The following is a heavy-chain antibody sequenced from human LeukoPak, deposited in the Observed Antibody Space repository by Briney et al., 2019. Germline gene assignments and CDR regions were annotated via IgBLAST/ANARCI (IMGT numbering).Heavy chain of an antibody. CDR2: INQDESRK. D-gene: IGHD3/OR15-3a*01. CDR3: ARDKDWASDY. Sequence: PGGSLRLSCAASGFTFSRHSMNWVRQAPGKGLEWGASINQDESRKYYVDSADGRFTISRDNAKNSLYLQLNSLRAEDTALYYCARDKDWASDYWGQGTLVTVSS. V-gene: IGHV3-7*04. J-gene: IGHJ4*02. CDR1: GFTFSRHS.